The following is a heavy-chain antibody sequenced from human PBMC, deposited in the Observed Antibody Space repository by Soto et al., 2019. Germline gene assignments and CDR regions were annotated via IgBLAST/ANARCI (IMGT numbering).Heavy chain of an antibody. J-gene: IGHJ2*01. CDR2: INHSGST. CDR3: ARGRGKYDFWSGYLYWYFDL. CDR1: GGSFSGYY. D-gene: IGHD3-3*01. Sequence: QVQLQQWGAGLLKPSETLSLTCAVYGGSFSGYYWSWIRQPPGKGLEWIGEINHSGSTNYNPSLTSRVTISVDTSKNQFSLKLSSVTAADTAVYYCARGRGKYDFWSGYLYWYFDLWGRGTLVTVSS. V-gene: IGHV4-34*01.